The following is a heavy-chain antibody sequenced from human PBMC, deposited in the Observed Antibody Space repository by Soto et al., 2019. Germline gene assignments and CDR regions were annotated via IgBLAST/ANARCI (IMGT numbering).Heavy chain of an antibody. CDR1: GGSFSGYY. D-gene: IGHD3-10*01. Sequence: QVQLQQWGAGLLKPSETLSLTCAVYGGSFSGYYWSWIRQPPGKGLEWIGEINHSGSTNYNPSLKSLVTIAVDTSKNQFSLKLSSVTAADMAVYYCASRITMVRGVITTNWFDPWGQGTLVTVSS. CDR2: INHSGST. J-gene: IGHJ5*02. V-gene: IGHV4-34*01. CDR3: ASRITMVRGVITTNWFDP.